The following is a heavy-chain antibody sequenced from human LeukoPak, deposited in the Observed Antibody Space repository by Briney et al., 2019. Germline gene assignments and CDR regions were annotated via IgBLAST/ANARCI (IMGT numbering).Heavy chain of an antibody. CDR3: ANSSSWYAGPRWFDP. CDR1: GGTFSSYA. D-gene: IGHD6-13*01. V-gene: IGHV1-69*13. J-gene: IGHJ5*02. CDR2: IIPIFGTA. Sequence: GASVKVSCKASGGTFSSYAISWVRQAPGQGLEWMGGIIPIFGTANYAQKFQGRVTITADESTSTAYMELSSLRSEDTAKYYCANSSSWYAGPRWFDPWGQGTLVTVSS.